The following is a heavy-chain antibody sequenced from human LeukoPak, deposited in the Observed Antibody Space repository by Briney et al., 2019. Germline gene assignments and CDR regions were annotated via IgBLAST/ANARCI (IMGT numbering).Heavy chain of an antibody. CDR3: ARDPTNYDILTGYLYYFDY. J-gene: IGHJ4*02. D-gene: IGHD3-9*01. CDR1: GFSFSTFG. Sequence: GGSLRLSCAMSGFSFSTFGLHWVRQTPGKGLEWVAFMQNDGSTKYFTDSVEGRFTISRDNAKNSLYLQMNSLRAEDTAVYYCARDPTNYDILTGYLYYFDYWGQGTLVTVSS. CDR2: MQNDGSTK. V-gene: IGHV3-30*02.